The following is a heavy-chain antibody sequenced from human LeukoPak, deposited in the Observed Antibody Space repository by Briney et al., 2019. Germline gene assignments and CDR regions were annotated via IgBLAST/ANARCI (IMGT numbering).Heavy chain of an antibody. J-gene: IGHJ6*03. Sequence: PSETLSLTCTVSGGSFSGYYWSWIRQPPGKGLEWIGEINHSGSTNYNPSLKSRVTISVDTSKNQFSLKLSSVTAADTAVYYCARERPTYYDILTGYRRDYYYYMDVWGKGTTVTVSS. CDR3: ARERPTYYDILTGYRRDYYYYMDV. D-gene: IGHD3-9*01. CDR1: GGSFSGYY. V-gene: IGHV4-34*01. CDR2: INHSGST.